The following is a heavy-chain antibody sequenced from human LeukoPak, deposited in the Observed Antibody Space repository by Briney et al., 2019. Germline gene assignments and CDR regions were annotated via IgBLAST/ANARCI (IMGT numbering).Heavy chain of an antibody. CDR2: VTGGGDTT. Sequence: GGTLRLSRAASVLIFSDYVMNGVRQAPGKGREGVSAVTGGGDTTHYADSVKGRFTISRDNSKNTLFLQINNLRGEDTAVYYCAKDGIDWGSHFDSWGQGTLVTVSS. CDR3: AKDGIDWGSHFDS. V-gene: IGHV3-23*01. J-gene: IGHJ4*02. CDR1: VLIFSDYV. D-gene: IGHD3-9*01.